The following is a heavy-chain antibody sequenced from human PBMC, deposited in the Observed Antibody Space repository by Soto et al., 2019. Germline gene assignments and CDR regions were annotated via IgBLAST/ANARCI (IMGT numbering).Heavy chain of an antibody. CDR1: GFTFSNYA. CDR2: ISGSGSST. Sequence: PGGSLRLSCAASGFTFSNYAMNWVRQAPGKGLEWVSCISGSGSSTYYADSVKGRFTISRDNSKNRMYLQVHSLRAEDTAAYYCAKAVMISGAFYYGMDVWGQGTTVTVSS. V-gene: IGHV3-23*01. CDR3: AKAVMISGAFYYGMDV. J-gene: IGHJ6*02. D-gene: IGHD3-16*01.